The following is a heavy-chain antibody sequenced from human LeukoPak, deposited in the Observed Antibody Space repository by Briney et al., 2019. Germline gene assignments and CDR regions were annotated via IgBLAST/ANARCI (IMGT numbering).Heavy chain of an antibody. CDR2: IWYDGSNK. Sequence: HPGGSLRLSCAASGFTFSSFGMHWVRQAPGKGLEWVAVIWYDGSNKYYADSVKGRFTISRDNAKNSLYLQMNSLRAEDTAVYYCARNPRDGYNLGFDYWGQGTLVTVSS. CDR3: ARNPRDGYNLGFDY. J-gene: IGHJ4*02. CDR1: GFTFSSFG. D-gene: IGHD5-24*01. V-gene: IGHV3-33*03.